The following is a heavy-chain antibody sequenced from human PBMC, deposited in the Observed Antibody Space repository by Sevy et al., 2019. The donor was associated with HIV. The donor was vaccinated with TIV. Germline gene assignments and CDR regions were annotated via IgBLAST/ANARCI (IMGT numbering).Heavy chain of an antibody. V-gene: IGHV4-59*08. CDR3: ARHDSATKKAVFDY. CDR1: GGSISSYY. D-gene: IGHD6-25*01. CDR2: IYYSGST. J-gene: IGHJ4*02. Sequence: KQSQTLSLTCTVSGGSISSYYWSWIRQPPGKGLEWIGYIYYSGSTNYSPSLRSRVTISVDTSKNQFSLKLSSVTAADTAVYYCARHDSATKKAVFDYWGQRTLVTVSS.